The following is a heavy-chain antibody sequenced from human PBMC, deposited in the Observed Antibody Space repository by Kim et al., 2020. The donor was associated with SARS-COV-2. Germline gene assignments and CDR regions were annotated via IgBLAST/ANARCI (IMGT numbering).Heavy chain of an antibody. CDR1: GGSFSGYY. J-gene: IGHJ2*01. D-gene: IGHD6-19*01. CDR3: ARGWRAYSSGWHVYWYFDL. CDR2: INHSGST. V-gene: IGHV4-34*01. Sequence: SETLSLTCAVYGGSFSGYYWSWIRQPPGKGLEWIGEINHSGSTNYNPSLKSRVTISVDTSKNQFSLKLSSVTAADTAVYYCARGWRAYSSGWHVYWYFDLWGRGTLVTVSS.